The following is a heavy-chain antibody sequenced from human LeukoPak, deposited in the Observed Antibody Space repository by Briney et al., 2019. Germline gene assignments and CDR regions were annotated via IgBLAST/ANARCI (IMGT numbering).Heavy chain of an antibody. Sequence: PGGSLRLSCAASGFTVNRTYMSWVRQAPGKGLEWVSVISGSSDSTYYADSVKGRFTISRDNSKNTLYLQMNRLRVEDTAVYYCAKVAYYFGSGSYYKSPLDYWGQGTLVTVSS. CDR1: GFTVNRTY. J-gene: IGHJ4*02. CDR2: ISGSSDST. CDR3: AKVAYYFGSGSYYKSPLDY. V-gene: IGHV3-23*01. D-gene: IGHD3-10*01.